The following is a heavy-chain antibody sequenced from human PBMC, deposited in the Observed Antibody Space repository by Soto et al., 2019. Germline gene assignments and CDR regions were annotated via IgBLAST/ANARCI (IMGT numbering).Heavy chain of an antibody. CDR3: ARGARFGDRRYMDV. V-gene: IGHV4-59*12. CDR1: GGSISSYY. Sequence: PSETLSLTCTVSGGSISSYYLFWIRQSPGRGLEWIGYVYYSGKSNYNPSLESRVTMSVDTSENQFSLKLNSVTAADTAVYYCARGARFGDRRYMDVWGKGTTVTVSS. CDR2: VYYSGKS. J-gene: IGHJ6*04. D-gene: IGHD3-10*01.